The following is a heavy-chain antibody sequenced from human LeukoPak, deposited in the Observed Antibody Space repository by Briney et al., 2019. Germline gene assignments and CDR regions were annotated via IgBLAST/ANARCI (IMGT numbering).Heavy chain of an antibody. D-gene: IGHD6-19*01. CDR1: GFTFSNHV. Sequence: GGSLRLSCAASGFTFSNHVMSWVRQAPGKGLEWVSDISGSDGSSFYADSVKGRFTISRDNSKNTLYLQMNSLTAEDTAVYYCARRASSSGWAFGYWGQGTTVTVSS. CDR3: ARRASSSGWAFGY. CDR2: ISGSDGSS. V-gene: IGHV3-23*01. J-gene: IGHJ6*02.